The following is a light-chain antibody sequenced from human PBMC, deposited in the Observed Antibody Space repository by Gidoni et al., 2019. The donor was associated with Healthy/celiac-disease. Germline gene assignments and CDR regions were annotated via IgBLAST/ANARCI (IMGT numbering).Light chain of an antibody. V-gene: IGLV2-8*01. CDR3: SSYAGSNNWNVV. CDR1: SSYVGGYNY. CDR2: EVS. Sequence: QSALTQPPSASGSPGQSVTISCTGTSSYVGGYNYVSWYQQHPGKAPKLMIYEVSKRPSGVPDRFSGSKSGNTASLTVPGLQAEDEADYYCSSYAGSNNWNVVFGGGTKLTVL. J-gene: IGLJ2*01.